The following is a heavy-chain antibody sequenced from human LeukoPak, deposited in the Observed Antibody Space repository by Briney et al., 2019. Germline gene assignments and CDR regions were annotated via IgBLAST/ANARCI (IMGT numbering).Heavy chain of an antibody. CDR3: ARDRRYYGSGSYYNVYFDY. CDR2: IYHSGST. CDR1: GGSISSSNW. J-gene: IGHJ4*02. V-gene: IGHV4-4*02. Sequence: PSGTLSLTCAVSGGSISSSNWWSWVRQPPGKGLEWIGEIYHSGSTNCNPSLKSRVTISVDKSKNQFSLKLSSVTAADTAVYYCARDRRYYGSGSYYNVYFDYWGQGTLVTVSS. D-gene: IGHD3-10*01.